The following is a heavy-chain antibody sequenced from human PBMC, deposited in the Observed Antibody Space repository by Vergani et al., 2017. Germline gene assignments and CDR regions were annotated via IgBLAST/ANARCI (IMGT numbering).Heavy chain of an antibody. CDR1: GGSISSGSYY. D-gene: IGHD2-2*03. CDR2: IYYSGST. CDR3: ARDPGVDIVVVPAAPVSYYYYMDV. V-gene: IGHV4-39*02. J-gene: IGHJ6*03. Sequence: QVQLQESGPGLVKPSQTLSLTCTVSGGSISSGSYYWSWIRQPPGKGLEWIGSIYYSGSTYYNPSLKSRVTISVDTSKNQFSLKLSSVTAADTAVYYCARDPGVDIVVVPAAPVSYYYYMDVWGKGTTVTVSS.